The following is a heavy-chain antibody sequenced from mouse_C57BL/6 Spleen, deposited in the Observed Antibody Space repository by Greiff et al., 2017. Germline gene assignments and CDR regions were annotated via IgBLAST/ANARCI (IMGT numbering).Heavy chain of an antibody. Sequence: EVQRVESGPGLVKPSQSLSLTCSVTGYSITSGYYWNWIRQFPGNKLEWMGYISYDGSNNYNPSLKNRISITRDTSKNQFFLKLNSVTTEDTATYYCARDTGTTGDYWGQGTTLTVSS. D-gene: IGHD3-3*01. CDR1: GYSITSGYY. CDR3: ARDTGTTGDY. CDR2: ISYDGSN. V-gene: IGHV3-6*01. J-gene: IGHJ2*01.